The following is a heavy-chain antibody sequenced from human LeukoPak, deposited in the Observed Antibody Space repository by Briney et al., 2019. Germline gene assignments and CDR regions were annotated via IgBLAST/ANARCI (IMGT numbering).Heavy chain of an antibody. J-gene: IGHJ4*02. CDR1: GFTFTNAW. V-gene: IGHV4-4*02. CDR3: SRENGAFSPFGY. Sequence: GSLRLSCAASGFTFTNAWMNWVRQPPGQGLEWIGEVSLSGLTNYNPSLSSRIIMALDTSKNHLSLHLTSVTAADTAVYYCSRENGAFSPFGYWGQGYLVTVLS. D-gene: IGHD2-8*01. CDR2: VSLSGLT.